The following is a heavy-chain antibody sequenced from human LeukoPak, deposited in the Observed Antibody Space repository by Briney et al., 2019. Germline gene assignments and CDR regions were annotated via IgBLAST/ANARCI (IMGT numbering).Heavy chain of an antibody. J-gene: IGHJ4*02. D-gene: IGHD2-15*01. V-gene: IGHV3-72*01. CDR1: GFTFNDHY. Sequence: PGGSLRLSCAASGFTFNDHYMDWVRQAPGKGLEWVGLIRNIYQSYTTEYAASVKGRFTISRDDSKNSIFLEMNSLKTEDTAVYYCARDSNAAPDYWGQGTPVTVSS. CDR2: IRNIYQSYTT. CDR3: ARDSNAAPDY.